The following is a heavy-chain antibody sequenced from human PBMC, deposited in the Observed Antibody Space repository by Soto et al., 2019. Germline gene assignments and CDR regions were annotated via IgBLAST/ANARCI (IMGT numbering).Heavy chain of an antibody. CDR2: ISYDGSNK. D-gene: IGHD3-22*01. J-gene: IGHJ4*02. Sequence: QVQLVESGGGVVQPGRSLRLSCAASGFTFSSYGMHWVRQAPGKGLEWVAVISYDGSNKYYADSVKGRFTISRDNSKNTLYLQMNSLRAEDTAVYYCAKGYYDSSGYYRGWGQGTLVTVSS. V-gene: IGHV3-30*18. CDR1: GFTFSSYG. CDR3: AKGYYDSSGYYRG.